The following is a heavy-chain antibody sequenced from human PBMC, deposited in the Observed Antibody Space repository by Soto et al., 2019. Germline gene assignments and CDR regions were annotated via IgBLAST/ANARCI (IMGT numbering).Heavy chain of an antibody. V-gene: IGHV3-30-3*01. CDR1: GFTFSSYA. J-gene: IGHJ4*02. CDR3: ARAYDSSGYYYDPLDY. D-gene: IGHD3-22*01. CDR2: ISYDGSNK. Sequence: GGSLRLSCAASGFTFSSYALHCVRQAPGKGLEWLAVISYDGSNKYYADSVKGRFTISRDNSKNTLYLQMNSLRAEDTAVYYCARAYDSSGYYYDPLDYWGQGTLVTVSS.